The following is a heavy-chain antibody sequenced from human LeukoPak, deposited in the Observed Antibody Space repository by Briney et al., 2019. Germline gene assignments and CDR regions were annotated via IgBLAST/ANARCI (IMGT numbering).Heavy chain of an antibody. CDR2: ISSSSSYI. CDR1: GFTFSSYS. V-gene: IGHV3-21*01. Sequence: KPGGSLRLSCAVSGFTFSSYSMNWVRQAPGKGLEWVSSISSSSSYIYYADSVKGRFTISRHNAKNSLYLQMKSLRAEDTAVYYCARSRGIVVVPAAPFDYWGQGTLVTVSS. D-gene: IGHD2-2*01. CDR3: ARSRGIVVVPAAPFDY. J-gene: IGHJ4*02.